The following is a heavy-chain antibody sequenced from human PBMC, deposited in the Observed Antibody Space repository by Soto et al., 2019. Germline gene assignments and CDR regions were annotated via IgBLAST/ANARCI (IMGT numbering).Heavy chain of an antibody. J-gene: IGHJ4*02. Sequence: EVQLVESGGDLVQPGGSLRLSCAASGFTFNTYFMTWVRQAPGKGLEWVANINQDGSEENYVDSVKGRFTISRDNSKNTMYLIRNSLSAEDTAVYYCARVRNLVYTHTRYADYWGQGTLVTVSS. CDR2: INQDGSEE. CDR1: GFTFNTYF. D-gene: IGHD2-2*01. V-gene: IGHV3-7*04. CDR3: ARVRNLVYTHTRYADY.